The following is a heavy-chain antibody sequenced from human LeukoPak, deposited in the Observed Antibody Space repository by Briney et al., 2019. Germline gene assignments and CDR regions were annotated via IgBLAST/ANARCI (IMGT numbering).Heavy chain of an antibody. CDR3: AREGRDGYTMSYFDY. Sequence: GGSLRLSCAASGFTFSSYWMSWVRQAPGKGLEWVANIKQDGSEKYYVDSVKGRFTISRDNAKNSLYLQMNSLRAEDTAVYYCAREGRDGYTMSYFDYWGQGTLATVSS. CDR1: GFTFSSYW. CDR2: IKQDGSEK. D-gene: IGHD5-24*01. J-gene: IGHJ4*02. V-gene: IGHV3-7*01.